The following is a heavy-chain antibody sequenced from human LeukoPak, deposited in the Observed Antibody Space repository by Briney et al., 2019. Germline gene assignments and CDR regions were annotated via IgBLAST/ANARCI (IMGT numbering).Heavy chain of an antibody. V-gene: IGHV3-21*01. CDR3: VRDFNTVTTAYLQH. D-gene: IGHD4-17*01. CDR1: GITFSTYS. J-gene: IGHJ1*01. CDR2: ISSSSRHR. Sequence: GGSLRLSCVASGITFSTYSMNWVRQAPGKGLEWVSSISSSSRHRYYADSVKGRFTISRDDAKNSVYLQMNSLRAEETAVYYCVRDFNTVTTAYLQHWGQGTLVTVSS.